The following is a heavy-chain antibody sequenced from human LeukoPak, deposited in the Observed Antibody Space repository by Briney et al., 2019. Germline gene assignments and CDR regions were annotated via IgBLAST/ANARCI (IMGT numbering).Heavy chain of an antibody. D-gene: IGHD4-23*01. CDR2: ISYDGSNK. V-gene: IGHV3-30-3*01. J-gene: IGHJ4*02. CDR1: GFTFSSYA. CDR3: ARDYDGNLEY. Sequence: GGSLRLSCAASGFTFSSYAMHWVRQAPGKGLEWVAVISYDGSNKYYADSVKGRFTISRDNSKNTLYLQMNSLRAEDTAVYYCARDYDGNLEYWGQGTPVTVSS.